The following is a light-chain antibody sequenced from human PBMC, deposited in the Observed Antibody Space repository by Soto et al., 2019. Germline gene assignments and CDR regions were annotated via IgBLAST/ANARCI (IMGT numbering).Light chain of an antibody. CDR2: GNT. CDR3: QSYDTSLSGPVL. CDR1: SSNIGAGYD. V-gene: IGLV1-40*01. Sequence: QSVLTQPPSMSGAPGQRVTISCTGSSSNIGAGYDVHWYQQLPGKAPKLLIYGNTNRPSGVPDRFSGSKSGTSASLAITGLQAEDEADYYCQSYDTSLSGPVLFGGGTKVTVL. J-gene: IGLJ2*01.